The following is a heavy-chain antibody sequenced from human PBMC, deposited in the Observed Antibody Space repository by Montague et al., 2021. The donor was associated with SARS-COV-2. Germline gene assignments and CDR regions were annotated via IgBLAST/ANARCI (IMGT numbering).Heavy chain of an antibody. CDR3: ARGCYVPDAFDI. CDR1: GGSISSGSYY. V-gene: IGHV4-61*01. D-gene: IGHD3-16*01. J-gene: IGHJ3*02. Sequence: SETLSLTCTVSGGSISSGSYYWSWIRQPPGKGLEWIGYIYHSGNTNYNPSLKSRVTISVDTSKNQFSLKLSSVTTADTAVYYCARGCYVPDAFDIWGRGTMVTVSS. CDR2: IYHSGNT.